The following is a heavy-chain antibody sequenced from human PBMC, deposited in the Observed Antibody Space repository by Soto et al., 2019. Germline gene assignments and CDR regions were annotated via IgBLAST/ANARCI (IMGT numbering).Heavy chain of an antibody. CDR3: ARRSSSWYFDY. J-gene: IGHJ4*02. D-gene: IGHD6-13*01. V-gene: IGHV3-23*01. Sequence: EVQLLESGGGLVQPGGSLRLSCAASGFTFSSYAMNWVRQAPGKGLEWVSVISGSGGSTYYADSVKGRFTISRDNSKNPLYLLMNSLRAEDTAVYYCARRSSSWYFDYCGQGTLVTVSS. CDR2: ISGSGGST. CDR1: GFTFSSYA.